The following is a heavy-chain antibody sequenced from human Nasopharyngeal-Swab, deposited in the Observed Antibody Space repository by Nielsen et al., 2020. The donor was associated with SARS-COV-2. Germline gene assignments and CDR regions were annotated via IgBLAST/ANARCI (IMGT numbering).Heavy chain of an antibody. CDR2: ISWSSGTI. J-gene: IGHJ6*02. V-gene: IGHV3-9*01. D-gene: IGHD1-26*01. CDR1: GFIFDDYA. Sequence: GGSLRLSCAASGFIFDDYAMHWVRQAPGKGLEWVSSISWSSGTIGYADSVKGRFTISRDNGKKSLYLQMGSLRAEDTALYYCAKDQRGAPFQYYNSMHVWGQGTTVTVSS. CDR3: AKDQRGAPFQYYNSMHV.